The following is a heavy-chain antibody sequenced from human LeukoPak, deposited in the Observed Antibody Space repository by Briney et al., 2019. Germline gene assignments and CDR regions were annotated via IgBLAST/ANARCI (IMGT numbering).Heavy chain of an antibody. Sequence: GGSLRLSCAASGFTFSSYSMNWVRQAPGKGLGWVSYISSSSSTIYYADSVEGRFTISRDNAKNSLYLQMNSLRAEDTAVYYCARDLWFGELFGGYFDYWGQGTLVTVSS. CDR2: ISSSSSTI. D-gene: IGHD3-10*01. V-gene: IGHV3-48*01. CDR3: ARDLWFGELFGGYFDY. CDR1: GFTFSSYS. J-gene: IGHJ4*02.